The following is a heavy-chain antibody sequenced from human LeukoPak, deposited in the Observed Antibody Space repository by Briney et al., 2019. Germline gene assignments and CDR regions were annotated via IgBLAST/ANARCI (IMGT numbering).Heavy chain of an antibody. Sequence: PGRSLRLSCLASGFTFSNYGIHWVRLAPGKGLEWVAVISNDGSKKFYGDSVKGRFTISRDNSKNTVDLQMNSLRAEDTAVYYCARGENAVGVLFESWGQGTLVTVSS. CDR3: ARGENAVGVLFES. CDR1: GFTFSNYG. V-gene: IGHV3-30*03. CDR2: ISNDGSKK. J-gene: IGHJ4*02. D-gene: IGHD1-26*01.